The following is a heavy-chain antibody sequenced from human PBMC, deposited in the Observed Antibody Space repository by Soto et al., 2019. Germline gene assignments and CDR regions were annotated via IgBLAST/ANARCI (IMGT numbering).Heavy chain of an antibody. CDR3: ARGGYNWNDVTDY. J-gene: IGHJ4*02. D-gene: IGHD1-20*01. Sequence: QVQLQESGPGLVKPSETLSLTCIVSGGSISNYYWSWIRQPPGKGLEWIGYIYYRGSTNYNLSLKSRVTISVDTSKNQFSLKLSSVTAADTAVYYCARGGYNWNDVTDYWGQGTLVTVSS. CDR1: GGSISNYY. CDR2: IYYRGST. V-gene: IGHV4-59*01.